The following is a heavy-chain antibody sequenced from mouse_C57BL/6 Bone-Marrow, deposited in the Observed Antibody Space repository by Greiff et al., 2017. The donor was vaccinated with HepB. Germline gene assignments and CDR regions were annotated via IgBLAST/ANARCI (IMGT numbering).Heavy chain of an antibody. CDR3: AREGLYPLAMDY. CDR1: GYAFTNYL. Sequence: VQRVESGAELVRPGTSVKVSCKASGYAFTNYLIEWVKQRPGQGLEWIGVINPGSGGTNYNEKFKGKATLTADKSSSTAYMQLSSLTSADSAVYFCAREGLYPLAMDYWGQGTSVTVSS. J-gene: IGHJ4*01. V-gene: IGHV1-54*01. D-gene: IGHD2-1*01. CDR2: INPGSGGT.